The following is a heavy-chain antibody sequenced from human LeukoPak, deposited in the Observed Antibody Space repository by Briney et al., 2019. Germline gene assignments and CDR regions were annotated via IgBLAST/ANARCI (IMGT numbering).Heavy chain of an antibody. CDR3: ARGIPGSVVVPAALYYFDY. Sequence: SEPLSLTCAVSGYSIGSGYFWGWIRQPPGMGLEWIGSLYHSGITYYNPSLKSRVTISMDTSKNQFSLKLSSVTAADTAVYYCARGIPGSVVVPAALYYFDYWGQGTLVTVSS. J-gene: IGHJ4*02. CDR1: GYSIGSGYF. D-gene: IGHD2-2*01. CDR2: LYHSGIT. V-gene: IGHV4-38-2*01.